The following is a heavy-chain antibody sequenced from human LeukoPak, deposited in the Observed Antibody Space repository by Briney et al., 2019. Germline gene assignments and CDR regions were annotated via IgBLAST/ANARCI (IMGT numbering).Heavy chain of an antibody. V-gene: IGHV1-2*02. J-gene: IGHJ4*02. CDR1: GYTFTGYY. Sequence: ASVKVSCKASGYTFTGYYMHWVRQAPGQGLEWMGWINPNSGGTNYAQKFQGRVTMTRDTSISTAYMGLSRLRSDDTAVYYCARGGEVVSGSYYELFYFDYWGQGTLVTVSS. CDR2: INPNSGGT. CDR3: ARGGEVVSGSYYELFYFDY. D-gene: IGHD1-26*01.